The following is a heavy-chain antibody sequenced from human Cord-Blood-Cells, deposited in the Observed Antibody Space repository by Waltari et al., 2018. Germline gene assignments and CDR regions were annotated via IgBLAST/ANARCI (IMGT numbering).Heavy chain of an antibody. CDR2: IKQDGSEK. Sequence: EVQLVESGGGLVQPGGSLRLSCAASGFTFSSYWMSWVRQAPGKGLEWVANIKQDGSEKYYVDSVKGRFTISRDNAKNSLYLQMNSLRAEDTAVYYCARGDNGGSYWYFDLWGRGTLVTVSS. CDR1: GFTFSSYW. CDR3: ARGDNGGSYWYFDL. V-gene: IGHV3-7*01. D-gene: IGHD2-8*01. J-gene: IGHJ2*01.